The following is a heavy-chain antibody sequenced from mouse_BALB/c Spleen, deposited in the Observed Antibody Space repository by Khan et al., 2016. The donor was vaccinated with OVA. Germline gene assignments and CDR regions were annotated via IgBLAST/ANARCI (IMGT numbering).Heavy chain of an antibody. CDR2: MWAGGST. V-gene: IGHV2-9*02. J-gene: IGHJ2*01. CDR1: GFSLTSYG. Sequence: QVQLKESGPGLVAPSQSLSITCTVSGFSLTSYGVHWVRQPPGKGLEWLGVMWAGGSTNYNSALMSRLSISKDNSKSQAFLKVSSLQTDDTAMYYCARGDYGKLYCFDYWGQGTTLTVSS. CDR3: ARGDYGKLYCFDY. D-gene: IGHD2-1*01.